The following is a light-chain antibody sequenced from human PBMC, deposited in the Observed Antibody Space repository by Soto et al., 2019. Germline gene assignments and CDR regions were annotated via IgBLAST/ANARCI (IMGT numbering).Light chain of an antibody. CDR3: QQYNNCPL. Sequence: EIVMTQSPATLSVSPGERATLSCRASQSVSSNLAWYQQKPGQAPRLLIYGASTRATGIPARFSGSVSGTEFTLTISILQSEDFAVYSCQQYNNCPLFGGGTKVEIK. V-gene: IGKV3-15*01. CDR1: QSVSSN. J-gene: IGKJ4*01. CDR2: GAS.